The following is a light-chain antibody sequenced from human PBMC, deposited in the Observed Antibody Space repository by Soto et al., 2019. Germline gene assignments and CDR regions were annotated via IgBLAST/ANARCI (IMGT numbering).Light chain of an antibody. J-gene: IGKJ1*01. Sequence: IVFTQSSATLFLFPRGRATPSCRVSQSVTSSLAWYQQKPGQAPRVLIYNTSTRAPGTPARFSGSGSGTEFTLTISSLQSEDFAVYYCQHYNNWPPWTFGQGTKVDIK. V-gene: IGKV3D-15*01. CDR2: NTS. CDR3: QHYNNWPPWT. CDR1: QSVTSS.